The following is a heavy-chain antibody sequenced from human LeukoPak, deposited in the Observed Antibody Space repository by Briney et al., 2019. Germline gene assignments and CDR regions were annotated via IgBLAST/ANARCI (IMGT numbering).Heavy chain of an antibody. Sequence: SCKASGGTFSSFAMHWVRQAPGKGLEWVTVISYDGNNKYYADSVKGRFTISTDNSKNTLYLQINSLRAEDTAVYYSARDRYDFWSGYLDYWGQGTLATVSS. CDR2: ISYDGNNK. D-gene: IGHD3-3*01. CDR1: GGTFSSFA. J-gene: IGHJ4*02. CDR3: ARDRYDFWSGYLDY. V-gene: IGHV3-30-3*01.